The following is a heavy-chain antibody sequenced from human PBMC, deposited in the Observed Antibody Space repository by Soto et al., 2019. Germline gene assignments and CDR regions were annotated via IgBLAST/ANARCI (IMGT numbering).Heavy chain of an antibody. CDR2: IIPIFGTA. J-gene: IGHJ6*02. CDR3: ARYYDSSRGPQTIYYYYYGMDV. Sequence: SVKVSCKASGGTFSSYAISWVRQAPGQGLEWMGGIIPIFGTANYAQKFQGRVTITADESTSTAYMELSSLRSEDTAVYYCARYYDSSRGPQTIYYYYYGMDVWGQGTTVTVSS. D-gene: IGHD3-22*01. CDR1: GGTFSSYA. V-gene: IGHV1-69*13.